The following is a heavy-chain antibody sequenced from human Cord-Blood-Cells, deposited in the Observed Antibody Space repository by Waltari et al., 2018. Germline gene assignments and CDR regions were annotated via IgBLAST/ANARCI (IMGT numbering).Heavy chain of an antibody. J-gene: IGHJ6*03. CDR2: INHTGCT. V-gene: IGHV4-34*01. Sequence: QVQLQQWGAGLLKPSETLSLTCAVYGGSFSGYYWSWIRQPPGKGLEWIGEINHTGCTKYNPSLKRRVTRSVDTSKTQFSLKLRSVTAADTAVYYCARGEEDSSSSAIHYYVDVWGKGTTVTVSS. CDR3: ARGEEDSSSSAIHYYVDV. CDR1: GGSFSGYY. D-gene: IGHD6-6*01.